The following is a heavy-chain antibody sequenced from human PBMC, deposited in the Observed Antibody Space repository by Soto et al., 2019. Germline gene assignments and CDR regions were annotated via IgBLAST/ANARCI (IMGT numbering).Heavy chain of an antibody. CDR1: GFTVSTNY. D-gene: IGHD7-27*01. CDR2: IYSRGST. CDR3: ARANWGAEDAFDL. J-gene: IGHJ3*01. Sequence: EVQVVESGGGLVQPGGSLRLSCAASGFTVSTNYMSWVRQAPGKGLEWVSFIYSRGSTYYADSVKGRFTISRDNSKNTLYLQMHSLRAEDTAVYYCARANWGAEDAFDLWGQGTMVTVSS. V-gene: IGHV3-66*01.